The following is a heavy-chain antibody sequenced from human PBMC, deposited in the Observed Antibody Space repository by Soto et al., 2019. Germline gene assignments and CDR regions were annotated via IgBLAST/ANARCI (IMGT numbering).Heavy chain of an antibody. CDR2: IYYSGST. CDR3: ASGPSGGMFDY. J-gene: IGHJ4*02. CDR1: GGSISSSSYY. D-gene: IGHD2-15*01. V-gene: IGHV4-39*01. Sequence: SETLSLTCTVSGGSISSSSYYWGWIRQPPGKGLEWIGSIYYSGSTYYNPSLKSRVTISVDTSKNQFSLKLSSVTAADTAVYYCASGPSGGMFDYWGQGTLVTVSS.